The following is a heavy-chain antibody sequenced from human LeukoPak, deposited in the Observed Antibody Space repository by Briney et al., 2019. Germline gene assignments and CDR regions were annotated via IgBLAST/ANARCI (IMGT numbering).Heavy chain of an antibody. CDR3: ARVGIMVRGVIWFDP. V-gene: IGHV4-59*01. CDR2: IFYSGRT. D-gene: IGHD3-10*01. Sequence: SETLSLTCTVSGGSISSYYWNWIRQPPGKGLEYIGYIFYSGRTNYNPSLKSRVTLSVDTSKNQFSLKLSSVTAADTAVYYCARVGIMVRGVIWFDPWGQGTLVTVSS. CDR1: GGSISSYY. J-gene: IGHJ5*02.